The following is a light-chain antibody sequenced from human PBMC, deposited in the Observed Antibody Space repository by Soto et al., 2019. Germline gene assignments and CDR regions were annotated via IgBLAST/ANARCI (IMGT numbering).Light chain of an antibody. J-gene: IGKJ1*01. CDR1: QSISSY. CDR2: AAS. Sequence: DFQMTQSPSSLSASVGDRVTITCRASQSISSYLNSYQQKPGKAPKLLIYAASSLQSEVPSRFSGSGSGSDFTLTISSLQPEDFATYYCQQSYSTPRTFGQATKVEIK. CDR3: QQSYSTPRT. V-gene: IGKV1-39*01.